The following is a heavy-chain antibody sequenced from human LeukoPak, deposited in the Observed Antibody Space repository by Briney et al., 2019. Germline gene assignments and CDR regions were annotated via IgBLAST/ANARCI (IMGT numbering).Heavy chain of an antibody. J-gene: IGHJ4*02. CDR1: GGSISSYY. CDR3: ARQGDYYDSSVSSPWFDY. D-gene: IGHD3-22*01. Sequence: SETLSLTCTVSGGSISSYYWSWIRQRPAKGQEWVGYIYSSGSTNYNPSLKSRVTISVDTSKNQFSLKLSSVTAADTAVYYCARQGDYYDSSVSSPWFDYWGQGTLVTVSS. V-gene: IGHV4-59*08. CDR2: IYSSGST.